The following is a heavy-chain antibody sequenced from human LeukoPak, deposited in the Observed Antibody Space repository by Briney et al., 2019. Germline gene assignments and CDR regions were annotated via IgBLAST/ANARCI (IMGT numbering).Heavy chain of an antibody. CDR1: GYTFTCYY. CDR2: INPNSGGT. D-gene: IGHD2-2*01. J-gene: IGHJ3*02. V-gene: IGHV1-2*02. CDR3: ARGDCSSTSCYAFDI. Sequence: ASVKVSCKASGYTFTCYYMHWVRQAPGQGLEWMGWINPNSGGTNYAQKFQGRVTMTRDTSISTAYMELSRLRSDDTAVYYCARGDCSSTSCYAFDIWGQGTMVTVS.